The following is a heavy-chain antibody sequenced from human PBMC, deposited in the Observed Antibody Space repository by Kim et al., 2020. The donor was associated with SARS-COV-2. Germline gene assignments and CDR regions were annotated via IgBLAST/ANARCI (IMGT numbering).Heavy chain of an antibody. V-gene: IGHV4-34*01. J-gene: IGHJ4*02. D-gene: IGHD3-10*01. Sequence: SETLSLTCAVYGGSFSGYYWSWIRQPPGKGLEWIGEINHSGSTNYNPSLKSRVTISVDTSKNQFSLKLSSVTAADTAVYYCAREIKDRGSGSFDYWGQGTLVTVSS. CDR3: AREIKDRGSGSFDY. CDR2: INHSGST. CDR1: GGSFSGYY.